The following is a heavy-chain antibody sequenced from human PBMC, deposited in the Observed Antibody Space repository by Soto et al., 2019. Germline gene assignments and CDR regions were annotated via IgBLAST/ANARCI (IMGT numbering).Heavy chain of an antibody. CDR2: IIPMFAAT. CDR3: ARGGIVAVPAALSSYDDYTNDRFDS. V-gene: IGHV1-69*01. Sequence: QVQLAQSGAEVRKPGSSVKVSCRASGGSFSDFAFSWVRQAPGQGLEWMGGIIPMFAATKYAQRFRGRVTITAHASTSTVYLALSSLTSDDSAVYYCARGGIVAVPAALSSYDDYTNDRFDSWGQGTLVSVSS. D-gene: IGHD2-15*01. CDR1: GGSFSDFA. J-gene: IGHJ4*02.